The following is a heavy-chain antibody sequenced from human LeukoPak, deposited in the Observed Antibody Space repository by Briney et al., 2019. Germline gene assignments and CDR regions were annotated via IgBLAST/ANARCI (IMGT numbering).Heavy chain of an antibody. V-gene: IGHV3-23*01. D-gene: IGHD3-10*01. Sequence: GGSLRLSCAASGFTFRSYAMNWVRQAPGKGLEWVSSISGDACGAAYADSVKGRFTMSRDNSKNTLYLQMNSMRAEDTAVYYCAKDGGYGSGSYYPDYWGQGTLVTVSS. CDR2: ISGDACGA. CDR1: GFTFRSYA. J-gene: IGHJ4*02. CDR3: AKDGGYGSGSYYPDY.